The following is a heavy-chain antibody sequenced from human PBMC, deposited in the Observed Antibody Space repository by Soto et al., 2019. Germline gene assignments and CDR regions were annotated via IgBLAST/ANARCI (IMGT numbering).Heavy chain of an antibody. J-gene: IGHJ6*02. V-gene: IGHV1-24*01. CDR3: ATGRVVTPYYYYGMDV. Sequence: ASVKVSCKVSGYTLTEVSMHWVRQAPGKGLEWMGGFDPEDGETIYAQKFQGRVTMTEDTSTDTAYMELSSLRSEDTAVYYCATGRVVTPYYYYGMDVWGQGTTVTVSS. CDR2: FDPEDGET. CDR1: GYTLTEVS. D-gene: IGHD3-22*01.